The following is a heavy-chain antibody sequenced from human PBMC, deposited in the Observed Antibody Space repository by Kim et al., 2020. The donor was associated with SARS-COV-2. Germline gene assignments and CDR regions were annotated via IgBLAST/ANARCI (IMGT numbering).Heavy chain of an antibody. CDR2: INPSGGST. CDR1: GYTFTSYY. Sequence: ASVKVSCKASGYTFTSYYIHWVRQAPGQGLEWMGIINPSGGSTSYAQKFQGRVTMTRDTSTSTAYMELSSLRSEDTAVYYCARDRRIAAAGTLGSGMDVWGQGTTVTVSS. J-gene: IGHJ6*02. V-gene: IGHV1-46*01. D-gene: IGHD6-13*01. CDR3: ARDRRIAAAGTLGSGMDV.